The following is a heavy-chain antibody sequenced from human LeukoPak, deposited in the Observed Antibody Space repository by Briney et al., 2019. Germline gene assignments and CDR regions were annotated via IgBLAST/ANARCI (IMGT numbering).Heavy chain of an antibody. V-gene: IGHV3-21*01. J-gene: IGHJ4*02. Sequence: GGSLRLSCAASGFTFSSYSMNWVRQAPGKGLEWVSSISSSSSYIYYADSVKGRFTISRDNAKNSLYLQMNSLRAEDTAVYYCATVGVAARPYVYWGQGTLVTVSS. CDR2: ISSSSSYI. CDR1: GFTFSSYS. CDR3: ATVGVAARPYVY. D-gene: IGHD6-6*01.